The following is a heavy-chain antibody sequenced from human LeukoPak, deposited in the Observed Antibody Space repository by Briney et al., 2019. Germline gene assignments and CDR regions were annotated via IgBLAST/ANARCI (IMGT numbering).Heavy chain of an antibody. V-gene: IGHV3-30*02. CDR3: AKVRGGDYGYYFDY. CDR2: IRYDGSNK. J-gene: IGHJ4*02. D-gene: IGHD4-17*01. CDR1: GFTFSSYG. Sequence: PGGSLRLSCAASGFTFSSYGMHWVRQAPGKGLEWVAFIRYDGSNKYYADSVKGRFTISRDNSKNTLYLQMNSLRAEDTAVYYCAKVRGGDYGYYFDYWGQGTLVTVSS.